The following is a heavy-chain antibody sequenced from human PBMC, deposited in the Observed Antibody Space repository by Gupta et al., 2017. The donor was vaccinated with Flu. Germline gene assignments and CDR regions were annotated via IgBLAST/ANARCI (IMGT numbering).Heavy chain of an antibody. CDR1: GFSLSTRGVG. Sequence: QITLKESGPTLVKPTQTLTLTCTFSGFSLSTRGVGVGWIRQPPGKALEWLALIYWDDDKRYTPSLKSRITITKDTSKNQVVLKMTNMDPADTATYYCAHRGRLLRNADDFRSGYYKGESYFDYWGQGSLVTVSS. CDR2: IYWDDDK. V-gene: IGHV2-5*02. J-gene: IGHJ4*02. D-gene: IGHD3-3*01. CDR3: AHRGRLLRNADDFRSGYYKGESYFDY.